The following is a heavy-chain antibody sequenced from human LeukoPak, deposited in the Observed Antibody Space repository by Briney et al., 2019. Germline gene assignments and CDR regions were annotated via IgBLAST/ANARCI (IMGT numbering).Heavy chain of an antibody. CDR2: INPSGGST. CDR1: GYTFTSYY. J-gene: IGHJ6*02. V-gene: IGHV1-46*01. CDR3: ARGRGGIAAAGRYYYYYYGMDV. Sequence: GASVKVSCKASGYTFTSYYMHWVRQAPGQGLEWMGIINPSGGSTSYAQKFQGRVTMTRNTSISTAYMELSSLRSEDTAVYYCARGRGGIAAAGRYYYYYYGMDVWGQGTTVTVSS. D-gene: IGHD6-13*01.